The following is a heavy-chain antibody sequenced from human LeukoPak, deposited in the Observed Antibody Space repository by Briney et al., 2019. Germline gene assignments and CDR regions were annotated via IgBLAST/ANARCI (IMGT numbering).Heavy chain of an antibody. CDR3: ARSLATSYYYMDV. CDR2: ISYDGSNK. J-gene: IGHJ6*03. CDR1: GFRFTSYW. V-gene: IGHV3-30*03. D-gene: IGHD5-12*01. Sequence: GGSLRLSCAASGFRFTSYWMSWVRQAPGKGLEWVAVISYDGSNKFYADSVKGRFTISRDNSKNTLHLQMNSLRAEDTAVYYCARSLATSYYYMDVWGKGTTVAVSS.